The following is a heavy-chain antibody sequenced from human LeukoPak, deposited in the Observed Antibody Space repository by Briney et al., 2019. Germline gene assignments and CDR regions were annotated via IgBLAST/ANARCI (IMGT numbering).Heavy chain of an antibody. Sequence: GASVKVSCKASGSTFTIYYMHWVRQAPGPGLELMGRINPSGGSTTYAQEFPGRVTMPSNTSTGTVYIELSSLRSEDTAVYYSARLAGGAFEIWGQGTMGTVSS. CDR1: GSTFTIYY. CDR2: INPSGGST. D-gene: IGHD3-16*01. J-gene: IGHJ3*02. CDR3: ARLAGGAFEI. V-gene: IGHV1-46*01.